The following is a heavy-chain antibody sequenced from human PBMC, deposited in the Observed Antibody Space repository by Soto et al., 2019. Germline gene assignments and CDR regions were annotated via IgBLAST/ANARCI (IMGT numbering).Heavy chain of an antibody. CDR1: GYNFAGYW. J-gene: IGHJ4*02. CDR2: IYPSDSDT. CDR3: ARGGVSTRTFDY. Sequence: GESLKISCKGSGYNFAGYWIAWVRQMPGKGLELMGIIYPSDSDTRYRPSFQGQVTISADKSISSAYLQWSSLRASDTAMYYCARGGVSTRTFDYWGQGTPETVSS. D-gene: IGHD1-1*01. V-gene: IGHV5-51*01.